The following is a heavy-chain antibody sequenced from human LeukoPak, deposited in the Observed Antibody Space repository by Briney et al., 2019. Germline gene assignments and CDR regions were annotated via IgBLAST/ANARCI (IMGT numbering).Heavy chain of an antibody. V-gene: IGHV3-49*04. CDR3: TRNGRGCSSTSCYAGRFDP. CDR2: VTSQAFGGRI. Sequence: GGPLRLSCTASGFNFGAYAMSWVRQAPGKGLEWVGFVTSQAFGGRIEYAASVRGRFTISRDDSKSTAYLQMNSLKTEDTAVYFCTRNGRGCSSTSCYAGRFDPWGQGTQVTVSS. J-gene: IGHJ5*02. CDR1: GFNFGAYA. D-gene: IGHD2-2*01.